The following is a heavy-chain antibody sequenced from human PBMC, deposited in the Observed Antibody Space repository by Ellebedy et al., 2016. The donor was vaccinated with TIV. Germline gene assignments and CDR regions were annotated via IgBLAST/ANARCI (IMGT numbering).Heavy chain of an antibody. CDR3: ARDDDSSGWPDAFDI. Sequence: GESLKISCAASGFTFSSYWMSWVRQAPGKGLEWVANIKQDGSEKYYVDSVKGRFTISRDNAKNSLYLQMNSLRAEDTAVYYCARDDDSSGWPDAFDIWGQGTMATVSS. CDR1: GFTFSSYW. V-gene: IGHV3-7*01. J-gene: IGHJ3*02. CDR2: IKQDGSEK. D-gene: IGHD6-19*01.